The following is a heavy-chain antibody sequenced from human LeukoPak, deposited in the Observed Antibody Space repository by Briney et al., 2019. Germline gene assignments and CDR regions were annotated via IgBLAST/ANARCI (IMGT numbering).Heavy chain of an antibody. D-gene: IGHD1-1*01. CDR2: IYYLGST. Sequence: PSETLSLTCTVSGGSMSHYYWSWIRQPPAKGLEWIGYIYYLGSTNYKPSLKSRVTISIDTSKSQFSLRLNSVTAADTAVYYCARTGETFFDYWGQGTLVTVSS. CDR1: GGSMSHYY. CDR3: ARTGETFFDY. V-gene: IGHV4-59*12. J-gene: IGHJ4*02.